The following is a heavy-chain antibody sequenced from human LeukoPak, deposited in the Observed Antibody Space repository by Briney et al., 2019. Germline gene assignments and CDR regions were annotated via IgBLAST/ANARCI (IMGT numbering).Heavy chain of an antibody. V-gene: IGHV3-23*01. J-gene: IGHJ4*02. CDR1: GFTFSSYA. CDR3: AKVKLENYGSPDDY. Sequence: PGGSLRLSCAASGFTFSSYAMGWVRQAPGKGLEWVSAISGSGGSTYYADSVKGRFTISRDNSKNTLYLQMNSLRAEDTAVYYCAKVKLENYGSPDDYWGQGTLVTVSS. D-gene: IGHD3-10*01. CDR2: ISGSGGST.